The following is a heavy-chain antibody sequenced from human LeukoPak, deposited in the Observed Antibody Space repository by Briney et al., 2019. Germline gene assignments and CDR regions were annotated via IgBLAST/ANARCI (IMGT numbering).Heavy chain of an antibody. CDR2: IIPILGIA. Sequence: ASVKVSCKASGGTFSSYAISWVRQAPGQGLEWIGRIIPILGIANYAQKFQGRVTITADKSTSTAYMELSSLRSEDTAVYYCASAYYDILTGSGGFYYYGMDVWGQGTTVTVSS. CDR3: ASAYYDILTGSGGFYYYGMDV. CDR1: GGTFSSYA. D-gene: IGHD3-9*01. V-gene: IGHV1-69*04. J-gene: IGHJ6*02.